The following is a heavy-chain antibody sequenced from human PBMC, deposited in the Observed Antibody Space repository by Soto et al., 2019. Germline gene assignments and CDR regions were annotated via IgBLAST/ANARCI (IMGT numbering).Heavy chain of an antibody. Sequence: GGSLIVWWGAAGGTFGDYGVHWVRQAPGKGLEWVAVIWYDGSNKYYTESVKGRFTISRDNSKNTLYLQMNSLRAEDMAVYYCARDQSCSAGTCSTEVGDALGMLGQGTMVTVSS. D-gene: IGHD2-15*01. CDR3: ARDQSCSAGTCSTEVGDALGM. CDR2: IWYDGSNK. V-gene: IGHV3-33*01. J-gene: IGHJ3*02. CDR1: GGTFGDYG.